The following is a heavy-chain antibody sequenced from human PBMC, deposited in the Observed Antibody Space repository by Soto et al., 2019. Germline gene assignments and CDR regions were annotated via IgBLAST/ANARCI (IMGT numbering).Heavy chain of an antibody. CDR2: VHSSGNT. V-gene: IGHV4-59*01. J-gene: IGHJ6*02. CDR3: AGEYYYGSGSYPYFYYGMDV. D-gene: IGHD3-10*01. CDR1: GGSITDYF. Sequence: QVQLQESGPGLVKPSETLSLTCTVSGGSITDYFWSWIRQPPGKGLEWVGYVHSSGNTKYNPSLTSRVTISVDTSQNQFSLKLTSVTAADAAVYYCAGEYYYGSGSYPYFYYGMDVWGQGTTVTVSS.